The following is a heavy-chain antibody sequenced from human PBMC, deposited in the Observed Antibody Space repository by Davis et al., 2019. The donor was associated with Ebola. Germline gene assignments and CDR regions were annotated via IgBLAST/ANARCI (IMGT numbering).Heavy chain of an antibody. Sequence: ASVKVSCQASGYSFTHYSFSWVRQAPGQGLEWMGWVSGNNGKTDYAQKFQGRVTMTTDTSTNTAYMELRSLRSDDTAVYYCARTIDLDYWGQGTLVTVSS. CDR1: GYSFTHYS. CDR3: ARTIDLDY. D-gene: IGHD3-3*01. CDR2: VSGNNGKT. J-gene: IGHJ4*02. V-gene: IGHV1-18*01.